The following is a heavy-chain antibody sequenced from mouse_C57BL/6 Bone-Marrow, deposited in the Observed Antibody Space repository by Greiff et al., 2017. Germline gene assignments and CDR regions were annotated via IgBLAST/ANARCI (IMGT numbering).Heavy chain of an antibody. CDR1: GYTFTSYW. J-gene: IGHJ1*03. Sequence: VKLMESGAELAKPGASVKLSCKASGYTFTSYWMHWVKQRPGQGLEWIGYINPSSGYTKYNQKFKDKATLTAGKSSSTAYMQLSSLTYEDSAVYYCARWDYDYAWYFDVWGTGTTVTVSS. D-gene: IGHD2-4*01. CDR2: INPSSGYT. V-gene: IGHV1-7*01. CDR3: ARWDYDYAWYFDV.